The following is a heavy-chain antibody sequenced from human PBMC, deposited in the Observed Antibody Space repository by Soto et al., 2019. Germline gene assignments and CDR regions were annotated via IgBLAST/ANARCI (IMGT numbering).Heavy chain of an antibody. D-gene: IGHD3-3*01. CDR1: GGSISRSSYY. J-gene: IGHJ6*02. CDR2: IYYSGST. Sequence: PSETLSLTCTVSGGSISRSSYYWGWIRQPPGKGLEWIGSIYYSGSTYYNPSLKSRVTISVDTSKNQFSLKLSSVTAADTAVYYCARHYGVPANSYDFWSGPPSAYYYYGMDGWGQGTTVTVSS. V-gene: IGHV4-39*01. CDR3: ARHYGVPANSYDFWSGPPSAYYYYGMDG.